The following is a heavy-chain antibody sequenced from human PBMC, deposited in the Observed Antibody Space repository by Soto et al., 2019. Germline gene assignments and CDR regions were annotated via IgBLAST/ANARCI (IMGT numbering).Heavy chain of an antibody. J-gene: IGHJ3*01. Sequence: QLQLQESGSGLVKPSQTLSLTCAVSGGSISSGGYSWSWIRQPPGKGLEWIGYIYHSGSTYYNPSLKSRVTISVDRSKNQFSLKLSSVTAADTAVYYCARSGSGYSSYVAFDLWGQGTMVTGSS. CDR1: GGSISSGGYS. D-gene: IGHD3-22*01. CDR3: ARSGSGYSSYVAFDL. CDR2: IYHSGST. V-gene: IGHV4-30-2*01.